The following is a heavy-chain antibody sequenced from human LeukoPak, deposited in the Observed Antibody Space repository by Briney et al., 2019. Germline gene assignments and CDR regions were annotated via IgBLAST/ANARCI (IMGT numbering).Heavy chain of an antibody. D-gene: IGHD3-22*01. CDR3: ARCDSSGYYLGY. Sequence: PSETLSLTCTVSGDSISSSVYYWTWIRQTPGKELEWIGTMYYTGSTYYSPSLKSRVTISVDTSMNQFSLKLSSVTAADTAVYYCARCDSSGYYLGYWGQGTLVTVSS. CDR2: MYYTGST. CDR1: GDSISSSVYY. J-gene: IGHJ4*02. V-gene: IGHV4-39*07.